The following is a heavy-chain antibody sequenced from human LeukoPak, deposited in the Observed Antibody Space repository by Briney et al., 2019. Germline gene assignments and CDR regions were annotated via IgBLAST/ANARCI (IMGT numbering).Heavy chain of an antibody. CDR1: GFTFDDYA. CDR3: ATAPAAADSS. V-gene: IGHV3-9*01. J-gene: IGHJ5*02. Sequence: GGSLRLSCAASGFTFDDYAMHWVRLAPGKGLEWVSGISWNSGRIGHADSVKGRFTISRDNAKNSLFLHMSSLRAEDTAVYYCATAPAAADSSWGQGTLVAVSS. CDR2: ISWNSGRI. D-gene: IGHD6-13*01.